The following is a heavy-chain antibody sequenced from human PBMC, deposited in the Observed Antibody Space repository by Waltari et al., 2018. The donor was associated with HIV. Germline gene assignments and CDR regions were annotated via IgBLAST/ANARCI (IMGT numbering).Heavy chain of an antibody. J-gene: IGHJ5*02. CDR3: ARGVVGGYDLGNNWFDP. CDR1: GGSISSGSYH. Sequence: LQESGPGLVKPSQTLSLTCTVSGGSISSGSYHWSWIRQPAGKGLEWIGRLYTSGSTDYNPSLKSRATISGDTSKNQFSLKLSSVTAADTAVYYCARGVVGGYDLGNNWFDPWGQGTLVTVSS. D-gene: IGHD5-12*01. CDR2: LYTSGST. V-gene: IGHV4-61*02.